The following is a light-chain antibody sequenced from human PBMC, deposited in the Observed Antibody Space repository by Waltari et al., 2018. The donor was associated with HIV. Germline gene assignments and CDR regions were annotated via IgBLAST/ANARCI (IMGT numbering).Light chain of an antibody. V-gene: IGKV1-5*03. CDR2: KAS. Sequence: DIQMTQSPSTPSASIGDRVTMTCRASQSITNFLACYQQKPGRAPNLLSSKASILQSGVPSNFSGSGSGTHFTLTISGLRLDDFATYYCQQYSRFPVTFGQGTKL. CDR3: QQYSRFPVT. CDR1: QSITNF. J-gene: IGKJ2*01.